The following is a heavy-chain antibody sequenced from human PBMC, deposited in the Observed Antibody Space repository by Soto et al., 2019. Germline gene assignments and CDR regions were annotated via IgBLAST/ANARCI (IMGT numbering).Heavy chain of an antibody. CDR3: ARRAETNGWNGFGADKYYFDF. Sequence: ASVKVSCKASGYTFTSYDIYWVRQAPGQGLEWMGWMNPSTGNSGYAQKCQGRDTMTSDTSISTGHMELSSLRSEDTAVYYGARRAETNGWNGFGADKYYFDFWGQGTLVTVSS. CDR2: MNPSTGNS. CDR1: GYTFTSYD. J-gene: IGHJ4*02. V-gene: IGHV1-8*01. D-gene: IGHD1-1*01.